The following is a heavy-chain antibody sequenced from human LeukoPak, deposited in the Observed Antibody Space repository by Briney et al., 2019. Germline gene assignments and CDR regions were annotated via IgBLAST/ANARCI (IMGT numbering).Heavy chain of an antibody. J-gene: IGHJ4*02. Sequence: GGSLRLSCAASGFTFSSYEMNWVRQAPGKGLEWVSYISGSGSTIDYADSVKGRFTISSDNTKNSLYLQMNSLRAEDTAIYFCARDPVMSAEVLLTAWDHFGCWGQGTLVTVSS. CDR1: GFTFSSYE. D-gene: IGHD1-26*01. V-gene: IGHV3-48*03. CDR2: ISGSGSTI. CDR3: ARDPVMSAEVLLTAWDHFGC.